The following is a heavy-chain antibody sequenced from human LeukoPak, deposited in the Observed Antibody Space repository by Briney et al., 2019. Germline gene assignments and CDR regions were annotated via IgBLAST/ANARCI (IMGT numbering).Heavy chain of an antibody. CDR1: GFPFSNYW. Sequence: PGGSLRLSCAASGFPFSNYWMHWVRQAPGKGLVWVSRVNSDGSTTIYADSAKGRFTISRDNAKNTLYLQMNSLRAEDTAVYYCARSGAPTLDYWGQGTLVIVSS. CDR2: VNSDGSTT. CDR3: ARSGAPTLDY. D-gene: IGHD2-15*01. J-gene: IGHJ4*02. V-gene: IGHV3-74*01.